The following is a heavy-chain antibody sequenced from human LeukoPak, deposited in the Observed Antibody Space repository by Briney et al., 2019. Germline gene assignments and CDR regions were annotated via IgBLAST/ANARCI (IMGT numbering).Heavy chain of an antibody. V-gene: IGHV1-69*13. Sequence: SVKVSCKASGGAFSSYAISWVRQAPGQGLEWMGGIIPIFGTANYAQKFQGRVTITADESTSTAYMELSSLRSEDTAVYYCARPEGDCSGGSCRVVWFDPWGQGTLVTVSS. CDR3: ARPEGDCSGGSCRVVWFDP. D-gene: IGHD2-15*01. CDR1: GGAFSSYA. J-gene: IGHJ5*02. CDR2: IIPIFGTA.